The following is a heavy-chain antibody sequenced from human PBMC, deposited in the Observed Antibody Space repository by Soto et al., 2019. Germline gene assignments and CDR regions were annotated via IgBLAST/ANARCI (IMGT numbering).Heavy chain of an antibody. V-gene: IGHV1-69*13. CDR1: GGTFSSYA. J-gene: IGHJ5*02. Sequence: ASVKVSCKASGGTFSSYAISWVRQAPGQGLEWMGGIIPIFGTANYAQKFQGRVTITADESTSTAYMELRSLRSEDTAVYYCARDLKQWLATNSRWYNWFDPWGQGTLVTVSS. CDR3: ARDLKQWLATNSRWYNWFDP. D-gene: IGHD6-19*01. CDR2: IIPIFGTA.